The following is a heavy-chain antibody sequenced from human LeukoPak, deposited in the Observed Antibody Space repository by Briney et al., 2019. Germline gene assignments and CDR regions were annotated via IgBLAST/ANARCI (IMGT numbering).Heavy chain of an antibody. Sequence: SETLSLTCTVSGGSISTTTYYWGWIRQSPGMGLEWIGSIYYSGTTYYNLSLESRVAISIDTSKNQFSLNLNSVTAADTAVFYCVTSGCFYSGGFDHWSRGTLVTVSS. J-gene: IGHJ4*02. CDR1: GGSISTTTYY. D-gene: IGHD2-15*01. CDR2: IYYSGTT. V-gene: IGHV4-39*01. CDR3: VTSGCFYSGGFDH.